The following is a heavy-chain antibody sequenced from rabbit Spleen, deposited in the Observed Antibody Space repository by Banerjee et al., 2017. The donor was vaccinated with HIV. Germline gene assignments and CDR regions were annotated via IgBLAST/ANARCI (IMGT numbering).Heavy chain of an antibody. CDR2: IYAGSSGFT. J-gene: IGHJ6*01. D-gene: IGHD1-1*01. CDR1: GFSFSSSYY. Sequence: VEFGGGLVKPGASLTLTCKASGFSFSSSYYMCWVRQAPGKGLEWIACIYAGSSGFTYFASWAKGRFTISKTSSTTVTLQMTSLTAADTATYFCARDTSSSFSSYGMDLWGQGTLVTVS. V-gene: IGHV1S40*01. CDR3: ARDTSSSFSSYGMDL.